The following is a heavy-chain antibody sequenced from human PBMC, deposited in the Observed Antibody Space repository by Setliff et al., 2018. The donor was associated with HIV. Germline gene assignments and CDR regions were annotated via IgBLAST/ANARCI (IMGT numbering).Heavy chain of an antibody. CDR3: ARDPTGHYFDF. D-gene: IGHD1-1*01. CDR2: INPNSGDT. CDR1: GYIFIGYY. Sequence: ASVKVSCKASGYIFIGYYLHWVRQAPGQGLEWMGWINPNSGDTNYAQKFQGRVTMTRDTSISTAYMELSRLRSGDTAVYYCARDPTGHYFDFWGQGTLVTVSS. J-gene: IGHJ4*02. V-gene: IGHV1-2*02.